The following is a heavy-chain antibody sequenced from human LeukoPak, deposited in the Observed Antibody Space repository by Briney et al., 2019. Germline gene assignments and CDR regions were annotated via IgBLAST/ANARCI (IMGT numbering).Heavy chain of an antibody. CDR3: ARGWLQGFGGI. CDR2: ISSSGSTI. V-gene: IGHV3-11*01. D-gene: IGHD5-24*01. CDR1: GFTVSSNY. Sequence: GGSLRLSCAASGFTVSSNYMSWVRQAPGKGVEWVSYISSSGSTIYYADSVKGRFTISRDNAKNSLYLQMNSLRAEDTAVYYCARGWLQGFGGIWGQGTMVTVFS. J-gene: IGHJ3*02.